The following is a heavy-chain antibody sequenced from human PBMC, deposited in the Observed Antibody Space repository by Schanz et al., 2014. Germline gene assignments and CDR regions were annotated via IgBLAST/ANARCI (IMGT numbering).Heavy chain of an antibody. CDR3: VRDAGWAFGDYHGMDV. J-gene: IGHJ6*02. CDR2: INPSSGTT. Sequence: QVQLVQSGAEVKKPGVSVKVSCKASGYTFTTYYIHWVRQAPGQGLEWMGKINPSSGTTRIAQNCQGRLTVTSDTSTSTVNMELSSLRSEDTAVYYCVRDAGWAFGDYHGMDVWGQGTSVTVSS. CDR1: GYTFTTYY. V-gene: IGHV1-46*01. D-gene: IGHD3-10*01.